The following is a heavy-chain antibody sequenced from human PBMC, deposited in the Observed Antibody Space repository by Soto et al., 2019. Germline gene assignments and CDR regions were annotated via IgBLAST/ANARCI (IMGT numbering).Heavy chain of an antibody. CDR1: GGSISSYY. CDR2: IYYSGST. V-gene: IGHV4-59*01. J-gene: IGHJ6*02. CDR3: ARGVEDDYVWGSYLNPYYYYGMDV. Sequence: PAETLSLTCTVSGGSISSYYWIWIRHAPGKGLEWIVHIYYSGSTNYNPSLKSRVTISVDTSKNQFSLKLSSVTAADTAVYYCARGVEDDYVWGSYLNPYYYYGMDVWGQGTTVTVSS. D-gene: IGHD3-16*02.